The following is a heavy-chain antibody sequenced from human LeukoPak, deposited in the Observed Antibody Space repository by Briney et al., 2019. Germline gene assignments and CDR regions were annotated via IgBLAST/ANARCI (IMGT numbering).Heavy chain of an antibody. D-gene: IGHD1-7*01. CDR3: ARDLGKFALNYYFDY. J-gene: IGHJ4*02. Sequence: PGGSLRLSCAASGFTFSSYAMHWVRQAPGKGLEWVAVISYDGGNKYYADSVKGRFTISRDNSKNTLYLQMNSLRAEDTAVYYCARDLGKFALNYYFDYWGQGTLVTVSS. CDR1: GFTFSSYA. CDR2: ISYDGGNK. V-gene: IGHV3-30-3*01.